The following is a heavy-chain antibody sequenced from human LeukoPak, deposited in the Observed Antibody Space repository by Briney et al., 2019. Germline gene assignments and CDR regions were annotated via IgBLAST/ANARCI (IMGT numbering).Heavy chain of an antibody. CDR2: INHSGST. CDR3: ARGLGGGNSIYFDY. J-gene: IGHJ4*02. D-gene: IGHD4-23*01. CDR1: GGPFSGYY. Sequence: SDTLSLTCAVYGGPFSGYYWSWIRQPPGKGLEWIGEINHSGSTNYNPSLKSRVTISIDTSKNQLSLKLTSVTAADTAVYYCARGLGGGNSIYFDYWGQGTLVTVSS. V-gene: IGHV4-34*01.